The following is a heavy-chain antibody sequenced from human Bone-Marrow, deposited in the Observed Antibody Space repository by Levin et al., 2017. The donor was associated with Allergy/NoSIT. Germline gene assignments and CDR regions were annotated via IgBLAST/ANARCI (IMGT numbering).Heavy chain of an antibody. D-gene: IGHD5-12*01. Sequence: ASVKVSCKASGYTFTSYDINWVRQATGQGLEWMGWMNPNSGNTGYAQKFQGRVTMTRNTSISTAYMELSSLRSEDTAVYYCARGRIVATISYYYYYGMDVWGQGTTVTVSS. CDR2: MNPNSGNT. V-gene: IGHV1-8*01. CDR3: ARGRIVATISYYYYYGMDV. J-gene: IGHJ6*02. CDR1: GYTFTSYD.